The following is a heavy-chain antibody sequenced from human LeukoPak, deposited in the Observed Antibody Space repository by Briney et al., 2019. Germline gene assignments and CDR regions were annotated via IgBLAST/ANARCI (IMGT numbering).Heavy chain of an antibody. J-gene: IGHJ3*02. CDR3: AGSGRLGAFDI. CDR2: IKQDGSEK. D-gene: IGHD3-10*01. Sequence: PGGSLRLSCAASGFTFKSYWMSWVRQAPGKGLEWAANIKQDGSEKYYVDSVKGRFTISRDNTENSLSLQMNSLRGEDTALYFCAGSGRLGAFDIWGQGTMYTVSS. CDR1: GFTFKSYW. V-gene: IGHV3-7*01.